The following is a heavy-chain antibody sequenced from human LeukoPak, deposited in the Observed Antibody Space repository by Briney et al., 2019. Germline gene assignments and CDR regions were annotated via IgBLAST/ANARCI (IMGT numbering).Heavy chain of an antibody. Sequence: ASVKVSCRASGYTFTSYYMHWVRQAPGQGLEWMGLINPSGGSTSYAQKFQGRITMTRDTSTSTVYMELSSLRSEDTAVYYCARDLSVAAAGPNWFDPWGQGTLVTVSS. D-gene: IGHD6-13*01. CDR3: ARDLSVAAAGPNWFDP. J-gene: IGHJ5*02. CDR2: INPSGGST. V-gene: IGHV1-46*01. CDR1: GYTFTSYY.